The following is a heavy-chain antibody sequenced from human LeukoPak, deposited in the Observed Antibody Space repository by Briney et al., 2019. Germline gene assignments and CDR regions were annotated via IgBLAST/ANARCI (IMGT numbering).Heavy chain of an antibody. J-gene: IGHJ2*01. CDR1: GFTFSSYG. CDR3: VRYYTRHSWYFDL. Sequence: HSGGSLRLSCAASGFTFSSYGMHWVRQAPGKGLEWVANIKPDEGEKYYVDSAKGRFTVSRDNAKNSLYLQMNSLRAEDTAVYYCVRYYTRHSWYFDLWGRGTLVTVSS. D-gene: IGHD3-10*01. V-gene: IGHV3-7*01. CDR2: IKPDEGEK.